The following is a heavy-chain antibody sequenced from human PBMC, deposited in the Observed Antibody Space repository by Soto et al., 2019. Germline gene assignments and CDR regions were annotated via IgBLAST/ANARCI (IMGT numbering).Heavy chain of an antibody. CDR3: VKAGVRDLIVEVPVYFDI. D-gene: IGHD2-21*01. J-gene: IGHJ4*02. CDR2: ISWNGGNI. CDR1: GFIFDNSG. Sequence: EVQLVESGGGLVQPGRSLRLSCAASGFIFDNSGMHWVRQAPGKGLEWVYGISWNGGNIGYADSVKGRFSISRDNAKDSLFLPMNSLRPDDTAFYYCVKAGVRDLIVEVPVYFDIWGQGTLVTVSS. V-gene: IGHV3-9*01.